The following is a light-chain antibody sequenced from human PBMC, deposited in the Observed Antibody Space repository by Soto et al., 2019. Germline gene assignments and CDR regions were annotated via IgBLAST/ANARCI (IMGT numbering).Light chain of an antibody. Sequence: QPVLTQSPSASASLGASVKLTCTLSSGHSNYAIAWHQQQPEKGPRYLMKLNSDGSHSKGDGVPDRFSGSSSGAERYLTISSLQSEDEADYYCQTWDTGVWVFGGGTKLTVL. CDR3: QTWDTGVWV. CDR2: LNSDGSH. V-gene: IGLV4-69*01. J-gene: IGLJ3*02. CDR1: SGHSNYA.